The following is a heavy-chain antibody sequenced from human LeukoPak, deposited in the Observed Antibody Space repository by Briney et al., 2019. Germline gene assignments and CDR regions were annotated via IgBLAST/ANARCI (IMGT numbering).Heavy chain of an antibody. V-gene: IGHV3-11*04. Sequence: GGSLRLSCAASGFTFSDYYMSWIRQAPGKGLEWVSYISSSGSTIYYADSVKGRFTISRDNAKNSLYLQMNSLRAEDTAVYYCARATTYYYDSSVGYRGQGTLVTVSS. D-gene: IGHD3-22*01. CDR1: GFTFSDYY. CDR2: ISSSGSTI. J-gene: IGHJ4*02. CDR3: ARATTYYYDSSVGY.